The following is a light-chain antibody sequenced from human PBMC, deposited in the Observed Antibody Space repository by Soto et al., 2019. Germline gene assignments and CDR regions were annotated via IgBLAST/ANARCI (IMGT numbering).Light chain of an antibody. V-gene: IGKV1-5*03. Sequence: DIQMTQSPSTLSASVGDRVTITCRAGQNIRTSLAWYQQKPGKAPNLLIYKASTLESGVPSRFSGSGSETEFSLTISSLQPDDFATYYCQQYNNYPWPFGQGTKVEIK. J-gene: IGKJ1*01. CDR3: QQYNNYPWP. CDR2: KAS. CDR1: QNIRTS.